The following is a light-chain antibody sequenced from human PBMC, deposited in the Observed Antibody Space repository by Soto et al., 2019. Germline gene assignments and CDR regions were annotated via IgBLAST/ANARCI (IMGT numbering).Light chain of an antibody. V-gene: IGKV3-20*01. Sequence: EIVLTQSPGTLSLSPGERATLSCRASQSVGRNYLAWYQQKPGQAPRLLIYGASSRATGIPDRFSGSGSGTDFTLTLSRLEPEDFAVYYCQQYASSPHTFGGGTKVEIK. CDR1: QSVGRNY. CDR2: GAS. CDR3: QQYASSPHT. J-gene: IGKJ4*01.